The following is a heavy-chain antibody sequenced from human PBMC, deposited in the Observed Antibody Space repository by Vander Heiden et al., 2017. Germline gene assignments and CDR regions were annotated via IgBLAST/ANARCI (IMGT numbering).Heavy chain of an antibody. J-gene: IGHJ3*02. CDR2: INHSGST. D-gene: IGHD3-16*01. Sequence: QVQLQQWGAGLLKPSETLSLPCAVYGGSFSGYYWSWIRQPPGKGLEWIGEINHSGSTNYNPSLKSRVIISVDTSKNQFSLKLSSVTAADTAVYYCARGRISGGLNDAFDIWGQGTMVTVSS. CDR3: ARGRISGGLNDAFDI. CDR1: GGSFSGYY. V-gene: IGHV4-34*01.